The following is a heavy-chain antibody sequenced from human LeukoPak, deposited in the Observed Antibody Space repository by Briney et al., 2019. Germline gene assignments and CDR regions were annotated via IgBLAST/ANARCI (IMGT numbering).Heavy chain of an antibody. CDR3: ARVVYGGVRGPNGDAFDI. V-gene: IGHV1-69*04. D-gene: IGHD3-10*01. Sequence: SVKVSCKASGGTFSSYAISWVRQAPGQGLEWMGRIIPILGIANYAQKFQGRVTITADKSTSTAYMELSSLRSEDTAVYYCARVVYGGVRGPNGDAFDIWGQGTMVTVSS. CDR1: GGTFSSYA. CDR2: IIPILGIA. J-gene: IGHJ3*02.